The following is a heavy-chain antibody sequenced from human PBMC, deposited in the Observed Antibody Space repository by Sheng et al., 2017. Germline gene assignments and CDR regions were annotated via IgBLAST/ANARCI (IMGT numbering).Heavy chain of an antibody. CDR2: IIPIFGTA. J-gene: IGHJ3*02. Sequence: QVQLVQSGAEVKKPGSSVKVSCKASGGTFSSYAISWVRQAPGQGLEWMGGIIPIFGTANYAQKFQGRVTITADESTSTAYMELSSLRSEDTAVYYCARPALINYDILTGYEGGDAFDIWGQGTMVTVSS. D-gene: IGHD3-9*01. CDR1: GGTFSSYA. CDR3: ARPALINYDILTGYEGGDAFDI. V-gene: IGHV1-69*13.